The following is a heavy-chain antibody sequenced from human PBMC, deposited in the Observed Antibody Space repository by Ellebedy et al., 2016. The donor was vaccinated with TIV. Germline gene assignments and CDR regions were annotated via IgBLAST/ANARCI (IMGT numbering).Heavy chain of an antibody. Sequence: ASVKVSXKVSRYTLTELSMHWVRQAPGKGLEWMGGFDPEDGETIYAQKFQGRVTMTEDTSTDTAYMELSSLRSEDTAVYYCARVRMIAARPSPFGYWGQGTLVTVSS. CDR3: ARVRMIAARPSPFGY. J-gene: IGHJ4*02. V-gene: IGHV1-24*01. D-gene: IGHD6-6*01. CDR1: RYTLTELS. CDR2: FDPEDGET.